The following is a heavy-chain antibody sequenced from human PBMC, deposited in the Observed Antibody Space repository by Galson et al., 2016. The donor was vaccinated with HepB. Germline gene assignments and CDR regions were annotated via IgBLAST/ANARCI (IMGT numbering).Heavy chain of an antibody. CDR3: ATSLTTEFDD. V-gene: IGHV3-7*03. D-gene: IGHD4-11*01. J-gene: IGHJ4*02. Sequence: SLRLSCAASRFTFSRYWMSWVRQAPGKGLEWVANIKQDGSEKYYVDSVKGRFTISRDKAKNSLYLQMNSLRAEDTAVYYCATSLTTEFDDWGQGTLVTVSS. CDR2: IKQDGSEK. CDR1: RFTFSRYW.